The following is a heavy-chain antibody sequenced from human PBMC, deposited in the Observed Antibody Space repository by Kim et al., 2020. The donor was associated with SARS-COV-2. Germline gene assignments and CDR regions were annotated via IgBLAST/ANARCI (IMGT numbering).Heavy chain of an antibody. Sequence: GDTVYAQKFQGRVNMTRDTSRSTAYMELRILRSDGTAVYYCARGVGTYFDSWGQGTLVTVSS. CDR2: GDT. J-gene: IGHJ4*02. CDR3: ARGVGTYFDS. V-gene: IGHV1-8*01.